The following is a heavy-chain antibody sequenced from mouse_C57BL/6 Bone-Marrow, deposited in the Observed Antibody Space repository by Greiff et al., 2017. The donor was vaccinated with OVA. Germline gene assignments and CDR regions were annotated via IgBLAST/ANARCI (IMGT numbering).Heavy chain of an antibody. CDR1: GFTFSSYA. J-gene: IGHJ4*01. Sequence: DVMLVESGGGLVKPGGSLKLSCAASGFTFSSYAMSWVRQTPEKRLEWVATISDGGSYTYYPDNVKGRFTISRDTAKNNLYLQMSHLKSEDTAMYYCARALYGNYQMDYWGQGTTVTVSS. CDR2: ISDGGSYT. D-gene: IGHD2-1*01. V-gene: IGHV5-4*03. CDR3: ARALYGNYQMDY.